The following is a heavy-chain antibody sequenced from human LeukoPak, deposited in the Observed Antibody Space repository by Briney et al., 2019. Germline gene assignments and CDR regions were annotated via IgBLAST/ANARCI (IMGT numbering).Heavy chain of an antibody. CDR2: ISYDGSNK. Sequence: GGSLRLSCAASGFTFSSYGMHWVRQAPGKGLEWVAVISYDGSNKYYADSVKGRFTISRDNSKNTLYLQMNSLRAEDTAVYYCAKSLGGRNTVTYYFDYWGQGTLVAVSS. CDR1: GFTFSSYG. CDR3: AKSLGGRNTVTYYFDY. V-gene: IGHV3-30*18. J-gene: IGHJ4*02. D-gene: IGHD4-17*01.